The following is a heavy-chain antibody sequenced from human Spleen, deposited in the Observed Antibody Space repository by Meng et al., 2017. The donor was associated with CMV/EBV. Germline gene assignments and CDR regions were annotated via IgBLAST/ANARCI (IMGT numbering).Heavy chain of an antibody. CDR3: ARGDYKYGPYSYYYGMDV. CDR1: GYTFTSYY. CDR2: INPSGGST. Sequence: ASVKVSCKASGYTFTSYYMHWVRQAPGQGLEWMGIINPSGGSTSYAQKFQGRVTMTRDTSTSTVYMELSSLRSEDTAVYYCARGDYKYGPYSYYYGMDVWGQGTTVTVSS. V-gene: IGHV1-46*01. D-gene: IGHD3-16*01. J-gene: IGHJ6*02.